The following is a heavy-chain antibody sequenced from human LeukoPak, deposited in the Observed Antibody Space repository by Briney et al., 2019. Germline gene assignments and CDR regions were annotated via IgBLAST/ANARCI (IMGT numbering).Heavy chain of an antibody. J-gene: IGHJ5*02. CDR3: ARTVVVVAATIINWFDP. CDR2: IYTSGST. Sequence: PSQTLSLTCTVSGGSISSGSYYWSWIRQPAGKGLEWIGRIYTSGSTNYNPSLKSRVTISVDTSKNQFSLKLSSVTAADTAVYYCARTVVVVAATIINWFDPWGQGTLVIVST. CDR1: GGSISSGSYY. D-gene: IGHD2-15*01. V-gene: IGHV4-61*02.